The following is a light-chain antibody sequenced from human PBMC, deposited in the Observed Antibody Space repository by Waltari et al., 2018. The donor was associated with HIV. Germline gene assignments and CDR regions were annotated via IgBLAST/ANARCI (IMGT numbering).Light chain of an antibody. CDR2: RND. CDR1: SSNIGNNF. Sequence: QSVLTQPPSASGTPGQRVVISCSGGSSNIGNNFVYWYQQLPGSTPKLLIYRNDSRPSGVSDRFSGAKSGTSASLAISGLRSEDEADYYCATWDDSLHSFWVFGGGTKVTVL. J-gene: IGLJ3*02. CDR3: ATWDDSLHSFWV. V-gene: IGLV1-47*01.